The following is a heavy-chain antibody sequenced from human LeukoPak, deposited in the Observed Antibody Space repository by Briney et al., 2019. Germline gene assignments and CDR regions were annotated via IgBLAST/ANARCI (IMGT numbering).Heavy chain of an antibody. Sequence: PSETLSLTCTVSGDSVNSATYYWSWIRQPPGKGLEWIGYIYYSGSTNYNPSLKSRVTISIDMSNNQFSLKLSSVTAADTAVYYCARYGRGVTAIPLFDYWGQGTLVTVSS. CDR1: GDSVNSATYY. V-gene: IGHV4-61*01. CDR2: IYYSGST. CDR3: ARYGRGVTAIPLFDY. D-gene: IGHD2-21*02. J-gene: IGHJ4*02.